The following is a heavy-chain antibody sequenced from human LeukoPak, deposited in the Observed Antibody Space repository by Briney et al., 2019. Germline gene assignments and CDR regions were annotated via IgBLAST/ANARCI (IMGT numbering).Heavy chain of an antibody. Sequence: PGGSLRLSCAASGFTFSDAWMTWVRQAPGKGLVWVGRIKRKTDGGTTDYAAPVKGRFTISRDDSKNTLYLQMNSLKTEDTAVYYCISTLVLRGQGTLVTVSS. V-gene: IGHV3-15*01. CDR3: ISTLVL. CDR2: IKRKTDGGTT. CDR1: GFTFSDAW. J-gene: IGHJ4*02. D-gene: IGHD5/OR15-5a*01.